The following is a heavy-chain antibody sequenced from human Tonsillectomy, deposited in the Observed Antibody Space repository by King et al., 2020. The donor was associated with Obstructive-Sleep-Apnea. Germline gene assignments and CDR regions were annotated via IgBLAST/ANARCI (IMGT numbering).Heavy chain of an antibody. CDR2: ISCNSGSI. Sequence: EVQLVESGGGLVQPGRSLRLSCAASGFTLDDYAMHWVRQAPGKGLEWVSGISCNSGSIGYADSVKGRFTISRDNAKNSLYLQMNSLRAEDTALYYCAKDDSRYDSSGYYSVGDYWGQGTLVTVSS. J-gene: IGHJ4*02. D-gene: IGHD3-22*01. CDR3: AKDDSRYDSSGYYSVGDY. CDR1: GFTLDDYA. V-gene: IGHV3-9*01.